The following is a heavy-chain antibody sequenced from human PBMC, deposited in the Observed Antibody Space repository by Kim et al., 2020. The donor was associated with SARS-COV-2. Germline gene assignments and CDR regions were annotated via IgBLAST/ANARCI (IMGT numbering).Heavy chain of an antibody. V-gene: IGHV4-34*01. J-gene: IGHJ1*01. Sequence: LKSRVTISVDTSKNQFSLKLSSVTAADTAVYYCARVRDYYGSGSLKYFQHWGQGTLVTVSS. D-gene: IGHD3-10*01. CDR3: ARVRDYYGSGSLKYFQH.